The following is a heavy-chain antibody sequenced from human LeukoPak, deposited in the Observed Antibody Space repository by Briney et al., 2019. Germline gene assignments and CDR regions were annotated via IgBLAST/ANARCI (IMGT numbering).Heavy chain of an antibody. J-gene: IGHJ6*03. CDR1: GFTFSSYA. CDR3: AKAPHGEYNIHYYYYYMDV. CDR2: ISGSGGST. Sequence: GGSLRLSCAASGFTFSSYAMSWVRQAPGKGLEWVSAISGSGGSTYYADSVKGRFTISRDNSKNTLYLQMNSLRAEDTAVYYCAKAPHGEYNIHYYYYYMDVWGKGTTVTVSS. D-gene: IGHD4-17*01. V-gene: IGHV3-23*01.